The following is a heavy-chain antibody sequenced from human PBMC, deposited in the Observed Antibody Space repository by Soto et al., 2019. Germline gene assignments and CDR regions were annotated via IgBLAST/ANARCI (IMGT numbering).Heavy chain of an antibody. CDR3: ARQVYCSGSSCYSCPYDAFDI. J-gene: IGHJ3*02. D-gene: IGHD2-15*01. V-gene: IGHV4-31*03. Sequence: PSETLSLTCTVSGGSISSGGYYWSWIRQHPGKGLEWIGYIYYSGSTNYNPSLQSRVTISVDTSKNQFSLKLSSVTAADTAVYYCARQVYCSGSSCYSCPYDAFDIWGQGTMVTVSS. CDR2: IYYSGST. CDR1: GGSISSGGYY.